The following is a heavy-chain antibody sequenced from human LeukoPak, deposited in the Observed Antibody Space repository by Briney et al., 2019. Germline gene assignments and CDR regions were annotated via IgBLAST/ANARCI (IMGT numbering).Heavy chain of an antibody. CDR2: ISSSDSYI. Sequence: GGSLRLSCEASGFTFSSYTMNWVRQAPGKGLEWVPSISSSDSYIYYADSVKGRFTISRDNAKNSLYLQMNSLRAEDTAVYYCARGLGSYAYSDAFDIWGQGTMVTVSS. J-gene: IGHJ3*02. V-gene: IGHV3-21*01. CDR1: GFTFSSYT. CDR3: ARGLGSYAYSDAFDI. D-gene: IGHD5-18*01.